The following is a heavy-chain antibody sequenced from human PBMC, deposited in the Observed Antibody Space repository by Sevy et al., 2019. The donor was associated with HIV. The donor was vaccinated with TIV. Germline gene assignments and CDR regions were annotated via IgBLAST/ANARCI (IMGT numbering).Heavy chain of an antibody. Sequence: GGSLTLSCAASGFTFSSYAMTWVRQAPGKGLEWVSAISGSGGSTYYTHSVKGRFTISRDNSENTLYLQMNSLRAEDTAVYYCLPGRDVSGYPLPLDYWGQGTLGTVSS. CDR2: ISGSGGST. CDR3: LPGRDVSGYPLPLDY. CDR1: GFTFSSYA. J-gene: IGHJ4*02. D-gene: IGHD3-3*01. V-gene: IGHV3-23*01.